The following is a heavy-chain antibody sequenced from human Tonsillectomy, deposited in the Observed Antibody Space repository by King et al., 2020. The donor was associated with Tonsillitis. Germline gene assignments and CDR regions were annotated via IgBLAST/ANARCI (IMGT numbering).Heavy chain of an antibody. CDR3: AKGASYYDSSGYPDY. J-gene: IGHJ4*02. D-gene: IGHD3-22*01. Sequence: QLVQSGGGLLQPGRSLRLSCAASGFTFDDYAMHWVRQAPGKGLEWVSSISWNSGSIGYADSVKGRFTISKDNAKNSLYLQMNSLRAEDTALYYCAKGASYYDSSGYPDYWGKGTLVTVSS. CDR2: ISWNSGSI. V-gene: IGHV3-9*01. CDR1: GFTFDDYA.